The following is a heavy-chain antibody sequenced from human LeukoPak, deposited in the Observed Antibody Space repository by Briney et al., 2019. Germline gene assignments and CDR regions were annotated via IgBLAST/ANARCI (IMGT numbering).Heavy chain of an antibody. V-gene: IGHV3-30*18. D-gene: IGHD1-1*01. CDR3: AKVGTNFLRYYFDS. J-gene: IGHJ4*02. Sequence: GRSLRLSCAASGFTFSSYGMHWVRQAPGKGLEWVAVISYDGSNKYYADSVKGRFTISRDNSKNTLYLQMNSLSAEDTAVYYCAKVGTNFLRYYFDSWGRGTLVTVSS. CDR1: GFTFSSYG. CDR2: ISYDGSNK.